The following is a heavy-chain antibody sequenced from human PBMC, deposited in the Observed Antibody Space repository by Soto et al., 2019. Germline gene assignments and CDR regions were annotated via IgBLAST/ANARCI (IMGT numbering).Heavy chain of an antibody. CDR3: AXXXXXXXXXXXXDV. Sequence: QVQLVQSGAEVKKPGASVKVSCKASGYTFTRSGISWVRQAPGQGLEWMGWINGYNGNTNYTQKMQGRITMTTDTPTSTAYLELRSLRSDDTAVYYCAXXXXXXXXXXXXDVWGQGTTVIVSS. V-gene: IGHV1-18*01. CDR2: INGYNGNT. CDR1: GYTFTRSG. J-gene: IGHJ6*02.